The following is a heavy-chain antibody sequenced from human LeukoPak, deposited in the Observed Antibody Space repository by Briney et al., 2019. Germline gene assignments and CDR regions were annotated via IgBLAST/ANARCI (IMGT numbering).Heavy chain of an antibody. CDR3: ARGRSGSYF. D-gene: IGHD1-26*01. CDR1: GGSFSGYY. V-gene: IGHV4-34*01. Sequence: PSETLSLTCAVYGGSFSGYYWSWIRQPPGKGLEWIGEINHSGSTNYNPSLESRVTISVDTSKNHFSLKLSSVTAADTAVYYCARGRSGSYFWGQGTLVTVSS. CDR2: INHSGST. J-gene: IGHJ1*01.